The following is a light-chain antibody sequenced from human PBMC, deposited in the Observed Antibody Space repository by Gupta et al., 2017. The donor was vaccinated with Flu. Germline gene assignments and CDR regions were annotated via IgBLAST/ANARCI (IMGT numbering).Light chain of an antibody. CDR2: DDT. V-gene: IGLV2-14*01. J-gene: IGLJ2*01. Sequence: ALIKPASGAGSPGQPITISCTGTSSDVFGSDDVAWYQQHPDQAPKLIIYDDTNRPSGVSRRFSGSKSGNTASLTIYGPEAEDETDYSCQLCNSGSACEVFGAGTKLTVL. CDR3: QLCNSGSACEV. CDR1: SSDVFGSDD.